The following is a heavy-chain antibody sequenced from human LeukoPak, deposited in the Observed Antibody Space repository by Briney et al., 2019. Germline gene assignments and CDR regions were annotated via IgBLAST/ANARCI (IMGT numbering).Heavy chain of an antibody. CDR1: GFTFSSYW. D-gene: IGHD3-10*01. Sequence: GGSLRLSCAASGFTFSSYWMHWVRQAPGKGLVWVSRINSDGSSTSYADSVKGRFTISRDNAKNTLYLQMNSLRAEDTAVYYCERGGVLLWFGELLDQYYFAYWGQGTLVTVPS. V-gene: IGHV3-74*01. CDR3: ERGGVLLWFGELLDQYYFAY. CDR2: INSDGSST. J-gene: IGHJ4*02.